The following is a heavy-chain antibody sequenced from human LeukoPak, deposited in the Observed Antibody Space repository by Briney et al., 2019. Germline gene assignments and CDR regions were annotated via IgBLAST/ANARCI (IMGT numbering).Heavy chain of an antibody. Sequence: GRSLRLSCAASGFTFSSYGMHWVRQAPGKGLEWVAVISYDGSNKYYADSVKGRFTISRDNSKNTLYLQMNSLRAEDTAVYYCARDPRYCSSTSCRGPFDYWGQGTLVTVSS. D-gene: IGHD2-2*01. CDR3: ARDPRYCSSTSCRGPFDY. CDR2: ISYDGSNK. V-gene: IGHV3-30*03. J-gene: IGHJ4*02. CDR1: GFTFSSYG.